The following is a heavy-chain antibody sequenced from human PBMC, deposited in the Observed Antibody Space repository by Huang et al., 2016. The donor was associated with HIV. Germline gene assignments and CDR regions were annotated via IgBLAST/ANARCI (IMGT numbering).Heavy chain of an antibody. V-gene: IGHV1-8*03. D-gene: IGHD3-22*01. CDR1: GFNFNNYD. CDR2: MKPKKGKT. J-gene: IGHJ4*02. Sequence: QVQLVQSGAEVKKPGASVKVSCKASGFNFNNYDFNWVRQASGQGLEWMGWMKPKKGKTGYSQKVQGRVTITRTTSITTAYMELRSLRSEDTAVYYCARARGFLYDSTGYYSRYYFDSWGQGTLVTISS. CDR3: ARARGFLYDSTGYYSRYYFDS.